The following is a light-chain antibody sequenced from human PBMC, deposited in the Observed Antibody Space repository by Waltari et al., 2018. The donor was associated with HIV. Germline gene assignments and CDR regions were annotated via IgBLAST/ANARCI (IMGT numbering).Light chain of an antibody. CDR1: QSVRSN. Sequence: EIVMTQSRATLSVSPGERATLSCRASQSVRSNLAWYQQRPGQAPRLLISGASTRATGVPARFSGSGSGTDFTLTISSLQSEDFAVYYCQQYDNWPPITFGQGTRLEIK. CDR2: GAS. J-gene: IGKJ5*01. CDR3: QQYDNWPPIT. V-gene: IGKV3-15*01.